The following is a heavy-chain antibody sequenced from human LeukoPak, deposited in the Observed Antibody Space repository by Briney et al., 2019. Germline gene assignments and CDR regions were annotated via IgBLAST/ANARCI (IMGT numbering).Heavy chain of an antibody. CDR1: GILFSDTY. V-gene: IGHV3-72*01. D-gene: IGHD5-18*01. Sequence: GGSLRLSCAASGILFSDTYMDCVRQAPGKGLEWVGRSSDKANGYTTKYAASVRDRFTISRDDSKQSLYLQMKSLKIEDTAVYYCARSGDSYGPNCFDPWGQGTLVTVSS. CDR3: ARSGDSYGPNCFDP. CDR2: SSDKANGYTT. J-gene: IGHJ5*02.